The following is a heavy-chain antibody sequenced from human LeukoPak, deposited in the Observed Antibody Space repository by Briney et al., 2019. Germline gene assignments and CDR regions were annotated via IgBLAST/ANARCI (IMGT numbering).Heavy chain of an antibody. CDR3: TKDRRGPAAGTWYFDS. Sequence: GGSLRLSCAASGFTFSSTTMGWVRQAPGRGLEWVSSITAIDGRTHYADSVRGRFTISRDNSKNTVYLQLNSLRAGDTAIYYCTKDRRGPAAGTWYFDSWGQGTLVTVSS. CDR1: GFTFSSTT. V-gene: IGHV3-23*01. D-gene: IGHD6-13*01. J-gene: IGHJ4*02. CDR2: ITAIDGRT.